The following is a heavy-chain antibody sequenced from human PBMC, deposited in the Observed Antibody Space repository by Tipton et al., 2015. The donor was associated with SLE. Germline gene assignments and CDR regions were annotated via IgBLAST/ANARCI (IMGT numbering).Heavy chain of an antibody. J-gene: IGHJ4*02. CDR3: AKDGIVATIDY. CDR2: ISGSGGST. D-gene: IGHD5-12*01. Sequence: SLRLSCAASGFTLRNYAMSWVRQAPGKGLEWVSAISGSGGSTYYADSVKGRFTISRDNSKNTLYLQMNSLRAEDTAVYYCAKDGIVATIDYWGQGTLVTVSS. V-gene: IGHV3-23*01. CDR1: GFTLRNYA.